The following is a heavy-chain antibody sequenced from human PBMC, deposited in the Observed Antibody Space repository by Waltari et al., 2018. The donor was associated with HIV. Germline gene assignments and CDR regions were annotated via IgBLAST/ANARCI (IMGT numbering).Heavy chain of an antibody. J-gene: IGHJ4*02. Sequence: EVQLVESGGGLVQPGGSLRPSCAASGSTFSSYWMRWVRQAPGKGLEVVANIKQDGSEKYYVDSVNGRFTISRDNAENSLYLQMNSLRAEDTAVYYCARGGFYGSGSKVNWGQGTLVTVSS. CDR3: ARGGFYGSGSKVN. D-gene: IGHD3-10*01. CDR2: IKQDGSEK. V-gene: IGHV3-7*04. CDR1: GSTFSSYW.